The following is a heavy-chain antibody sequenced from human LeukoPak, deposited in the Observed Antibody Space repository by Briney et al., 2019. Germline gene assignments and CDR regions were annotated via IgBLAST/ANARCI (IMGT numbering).Heavy chain of an antibody. Sequence: PGRSRRLSCVTSGFTFNSYGFYWVRQAPGKGLEWVAVISYDGSKRYYADSVKGRFTISRDTSNKTAYLEMNSLRVDDTAVYYCARDVISGQMITLGLGFWGQGTLVTVSS. CDR3: ARDVISGQMITLGLGF. CDR1: GFTFNSYG. V-gene: IGHV3-30*03. J-gene: IGHJ4*02. CDR2: ISYDGSKR. D-gene: IGHD1-20*01.